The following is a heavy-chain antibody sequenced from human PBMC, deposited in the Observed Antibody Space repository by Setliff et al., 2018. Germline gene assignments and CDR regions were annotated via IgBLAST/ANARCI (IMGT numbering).Heavy chain of an antibody. V-gene: IGHV1-18*01. CDR2: ISGSTDNT. D-gene: IGHD3-22*01. CDR1: GYTSINYG. CDR3: ARDRKEVVISPSQAAFDI. J-gene: IGHJ3*02. Sequence: GASVKVSCKAFGYTSINYGISWVRQAPGQGLEWMGWISGSTDNTNYAQKFRGRVTLTKDTSTNTKYMELRSLRSDDTAVYYCARDRKEVVISPSQAAFDIWGQGTMVTVSS.